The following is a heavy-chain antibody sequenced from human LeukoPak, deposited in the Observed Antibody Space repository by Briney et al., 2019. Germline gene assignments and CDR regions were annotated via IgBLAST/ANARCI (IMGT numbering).Heavy chain of an antibody. CDR3: ARDRYDFWSGDPPV. CDR2: ISWNSGSI. D-gene: IGHD3-3*01. Sequence: PGRSLRLSCAASGFTFDDYAMHWVRQAPGKGLEWVSGISWNSGSIGYADSVKGRFTISRDNAKNSLYLQMNSLRAEDTAVYYCARDRYDFWSGDPPVWGKGTTVTVSS. V-gene: IGHV3-9*01. CDR1: GFTFDDYA. J-gene: IGHJ6*04.